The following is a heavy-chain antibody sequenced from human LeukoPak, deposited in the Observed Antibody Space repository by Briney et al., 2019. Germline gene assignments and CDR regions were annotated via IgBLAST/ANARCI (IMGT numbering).Heavy chain of an antibody. CDR3: AREKVTYYYDSSGHYFDY. J-gene: IGHJ4*02. V-gene: IGHV3-53*01. Sequence: GGSLRLSCAASGFTVSSNYMSWVRQAPGKGLGWVSVIYSGGSTYYADSVKGRFTISRDNSKNTLYLQMNSLRAEDTAVYYCAREKVTYYYDSSGHYFDYWGQGTLVTVSS. CDR2: IYSGGST. D-gene: IGHD3-22*01. CDR1: GFTVSSNY.